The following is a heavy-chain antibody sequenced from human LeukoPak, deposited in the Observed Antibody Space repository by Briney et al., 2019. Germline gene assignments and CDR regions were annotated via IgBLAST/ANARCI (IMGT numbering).Heavy chain of an antibody. V-gene: IGHV4-34*01. CDR2: INHSGST. J-gene: IGHJ3*02. Sequence: SETLSLTCAVYGGSFSGYYWSWIRQPPGKGLEWIGEINHSGSTNYNPSLKSRVTISVDTSKNQFSLKLSSVTAADTAVYFCARGPYSYDSSGAFDIRGQGTMVTVSS. CDR1: GGSFSGYY. D-gene: IGHD3-22*01. CDR3: ARGPYSYDSSGAFDI.